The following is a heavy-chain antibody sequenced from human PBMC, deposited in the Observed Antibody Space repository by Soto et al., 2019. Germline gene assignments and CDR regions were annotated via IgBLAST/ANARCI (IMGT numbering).Heavy chain of an antibody. Sequence: QVQLVESGGGVVKPGRSLRLSCAASGFTFSSYGMHWVRQAPGKGLEWVALISYEGSDKYYADSVKGRFTISRDHSENTLYLQMNILRIEDTAAYYCGAGQYFSDYWGQGTLVTVSS. V-gene: IGHV3-30*03. CDR2: ISYEGSDK. CDR3: GAGQYFSDY. CDR1: GFTFSSYG. J-gene: IGHJ4*02. D-gene: IGHD6-13*01.